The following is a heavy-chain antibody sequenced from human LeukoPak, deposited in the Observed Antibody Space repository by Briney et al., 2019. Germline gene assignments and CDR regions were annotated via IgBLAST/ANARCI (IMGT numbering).Heavy chain of an antibody. CDR2: IYHSGST. D-gene: IGHD6-19*01. CDR3: ASHSSGWAGAFDI. Sequence: SETLSLTCTVSGYSISSGYYWGWIRQPPGKGLEWIGSIYHSGSTYYNPSLKSRVTISVDTSKKQFSLKLSSVTAADTAVYYCASHSSGWAGAFDIWGQGTMVTVSS. CDR1: GYSISSGYY. V-gene: IGHV4-38-2*02. J-gene: IGHJ3*02.